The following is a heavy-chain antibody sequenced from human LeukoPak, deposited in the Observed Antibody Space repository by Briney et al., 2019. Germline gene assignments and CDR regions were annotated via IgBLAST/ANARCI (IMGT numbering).Heavy chain of an antibody. V-gene: IGHV1-46*01. CDR2: INPSGGST. Sequence: ASVKVSCKASGYTFTSYYMHWVRQAPGQGLEWMGMINPSGGSTSYAQKSQGRVTMTRDTSTGTVYMELSSLRSEDTAVYYCARGNPGVIDYWGQGTLVTVSS. D-gene: IGHD3-10*01. J-gene: IGHJ4*02. CDR3: ARGNPGVIDY. CDR1: GYTFTSYY.